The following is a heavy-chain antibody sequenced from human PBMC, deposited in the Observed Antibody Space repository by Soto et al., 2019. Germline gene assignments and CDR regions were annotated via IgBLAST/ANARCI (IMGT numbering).Heavy chain of an antibody. D-gene: IGHD6-6*01. CDR3: ARPEYSSSSYGMDA. V-gene: IGHV3-48*02. Sequence: PGGSLRLSCAASGFTFSSYSMNWVRQAPGKGLEWVSYISSSSSTIYYADSVKGRFTISRDNAKNSLYLQMNSLRDEDTAVYYWARPEYSSSSYGMDAWGQGTTVTVSS. CDR2: ISSSSSTI. J-gene: IGHJ6*02. CDR1: GFTFSSYS.